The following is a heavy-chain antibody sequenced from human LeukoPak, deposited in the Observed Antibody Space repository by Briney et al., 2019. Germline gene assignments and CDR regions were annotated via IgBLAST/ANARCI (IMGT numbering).Heavy chain of an antibody. V-gene: IGHV3-23*01. CDR3: AKDRLLNCRGDCYIFDY. Sequence: GGSLRLSCAASGFTLRSYVMNWVRQTPGKGLEWVSSISGSGDSTFYADSVKGRFSISRDNSKNTLYLQVNGLRTEDTAVYYCAKDRLLNCRGDCYIFDYWGQGAVVTVSS. CDR1: GFTLRSYV. CDR2: ISGSGDST. J-gene: IGHJ4*02. D-gene: IGHD2-21*02.